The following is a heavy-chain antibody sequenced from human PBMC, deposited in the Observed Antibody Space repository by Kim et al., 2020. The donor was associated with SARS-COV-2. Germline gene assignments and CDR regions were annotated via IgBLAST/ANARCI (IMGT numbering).Heavy chain of an antibody. J-gene: IGHJ4*02. D-gene: IGHD1-20*01. CDR3: ARIVWYNWNHFDY. V-gene: IGHV2-26*01. Sequence: YSTSLKSRLTISKDTSKSQVVLTMTNMDPVDTATYYCARIVWYNWNHFDYWGQGTLVTVSS.